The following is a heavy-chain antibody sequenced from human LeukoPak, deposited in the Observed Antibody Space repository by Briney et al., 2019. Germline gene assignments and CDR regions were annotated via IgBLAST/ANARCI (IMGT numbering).Heavy chain of an antibody. J-gene: IGHJ4*02. CDR1: GGSISSYY. CDR3: ARVVIAAAGLYYFDY. Sequence: SETLSLTCTVSGGSISSYYWSWLRHPPEKGLEWIGYIYYSGSTNYNPSLKSRVTISVDTSRNQFSLKLSSVTAADTAVYYCARVVIAAAGLYYFDYWGQGALVTVSS. V-gene: IGHV4-59*01. D-gene: IGHD6-13*01. CDR2: IYYSGST.